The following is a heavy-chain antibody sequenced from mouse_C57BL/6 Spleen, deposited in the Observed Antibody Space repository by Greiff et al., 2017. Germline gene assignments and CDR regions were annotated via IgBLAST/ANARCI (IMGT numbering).Heavy chain of an antibody. CDR3: TRARATVFDY. CDR1: GFTFSDAW. CDR2: IRNKANNHAT. V-gene: IGHV6-6*01. J-gene: IGHJ2*01. Sequence: DVHLVESGGGLVQPGVSMKLSCAASGFTFSDAWMDWVRQSPEKGLEWVAEIRNKANNHATYYAESVKGRFTISRDDSKSSVYLQMNSLRAEDTGIYYCTRARATVFDYWGQGTTLTVSS. D-gene: IGHD1-1*01.